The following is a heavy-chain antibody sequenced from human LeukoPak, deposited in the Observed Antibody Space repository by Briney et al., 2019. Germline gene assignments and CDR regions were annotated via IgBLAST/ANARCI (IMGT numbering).Heavy chain of an antibody. CDR1: GGSISSSSYY. Sequence: SETLSLTCTVSGGSISSSSYYWGWIRQPPGKGLEWIGSIYYSGSTYYNPSLKSRVTISVDTSKNQFSLKLSSVTAADTAVYYCASYCSSTSCYYNWFDPWGQGTLVTVSS. CDR3: ASYCSSTSCYYNWFDP. CDR2: IYYSGST. D-gene: IGHD2-2*01. J-gene: IGHJ5*02. V-gene: IGHV4-39*07.